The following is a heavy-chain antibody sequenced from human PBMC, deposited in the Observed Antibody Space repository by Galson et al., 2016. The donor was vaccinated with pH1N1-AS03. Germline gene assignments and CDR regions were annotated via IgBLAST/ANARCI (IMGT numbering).Heavy chain of an antibody. CDR2: ISPTSSHT. CDR1: GFMFSDYY. V-gene: IGHV3-11*06. CDR3: ARDRDYYDSSSYSPDAFDM. Sequence: SLRLSCAASGFMFSDYYMVWIRQAPGKGLEWLSYISPTSSHTNDADSVKGRFTISRDNAKNSLYLQMNSLRVEDTAVYYCARDRDYYDSSSYSPDAFDMWGQ. D-gene: IGHD3-22*01. J-gene: IGHJ3*02.